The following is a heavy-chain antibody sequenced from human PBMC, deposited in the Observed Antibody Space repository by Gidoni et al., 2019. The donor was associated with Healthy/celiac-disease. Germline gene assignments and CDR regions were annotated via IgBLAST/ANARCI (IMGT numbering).Heavy chain of an antibody. CDR1: GFPFSSYT. Sequence: EVHLVDSGGGLVNPGGSLRLPCASSGFPFSSYTINWVRQAPGKGLEWVSSISSSSSYISYTDSLKGRFTISRDNAKNSLYLQMNSLRAEDTAVYYCARDEMANFDYWGQGTLVTVSS. J-gene: IGHJ4*02. CDR2: ISSSSSYI. CDR3: ARDEMANFDY. V-gene: IGHV3-21*01.